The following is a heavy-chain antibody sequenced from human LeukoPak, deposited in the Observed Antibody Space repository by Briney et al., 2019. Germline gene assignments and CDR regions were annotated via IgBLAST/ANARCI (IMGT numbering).Heavy chain of an antibody. J-gene: IGHJ4*02. CDR3: AKDRGGYSYGYYFDY. D-gene: IGHD5-18*01. CDR2: ISGSGGST. CDR1: GFTFSSYA. Sequence: PGGSVRLSCAASGFTFSSYAMSWVRQAPGKGLEWVSAISGSGGSTYYADSVKGRFTISRDNSKNTLYLQMNSLRAEDTAVYYCAKDRGGYSYGYYFDYWGQGTLVTVSS. V-gene: IGHV3-23*01.